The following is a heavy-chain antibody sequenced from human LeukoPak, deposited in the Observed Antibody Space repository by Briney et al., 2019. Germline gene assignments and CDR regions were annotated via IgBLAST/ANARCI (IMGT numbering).Heavy chain of an antibody. J-gene: IGHJ4*02. Sequence: PGRSLRLSCEASGFNFSSYGMHWVRQAPGKGLEWVAVIWYDGSDKYYADSVKGRFTISRDNSKNTLYLQMNSLRAEDTAVYYCARDVSGSYLDYWGQGTLVTVSS. V-gene: IGHV3-33*01. CDR2: IWYDGSDK. CDR1: GFNFSSYG. D-gene: IGHD1-26*01. CDR3: ARDVSGSYLDY.